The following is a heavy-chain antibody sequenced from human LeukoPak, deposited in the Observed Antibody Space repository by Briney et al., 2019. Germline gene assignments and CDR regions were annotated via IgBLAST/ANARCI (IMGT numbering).Heavy chain of an antibody. V-gene: IGHV4-34*01. CDR1: GGPSSGYY. Sequence: SETLSLTCAVYGGPSSGYYRSWIRQPPGKGLEWIGEINHSGSTNYNPSLESRVTISVDTSKNQFSLKLSSVTAADTAVYYCARGRAVRGFDPWGQGTLVTVSS. D-gene: IGHD3-10*01. CDR2: INHSGST. J-gene: IGHJ5*02. CDR3: ARGRAVRGFDP.